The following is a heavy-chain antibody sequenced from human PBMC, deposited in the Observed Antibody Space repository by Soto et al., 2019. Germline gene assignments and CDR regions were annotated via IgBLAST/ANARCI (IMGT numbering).Heavy chain of an antibody. Sequence: SVSNAWMNWVSQAPGKGLEWVGRIKSKTDGGTTDYAAPVKGRFTISRDDSKNTLYLQMNSLKTEDTAVYYCTTDAYGYYYYGMDVWGQGTTVTVSS. V-gene: IGHV3-15*07. CDR2: IKSKTDGGTT. D-gene: IGHD3-16*01. CDR3: TTDAYGYYYYGMDV. CDR1: SVSNAW. J-gene: IGHJ6*02.